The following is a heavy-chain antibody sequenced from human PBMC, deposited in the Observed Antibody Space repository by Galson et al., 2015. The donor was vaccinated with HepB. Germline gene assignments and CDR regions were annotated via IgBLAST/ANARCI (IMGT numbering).Heavy chain of an antibody. CDR3: AKVAILGATPHYFDY. J-gene: IGHJ4*02. V-gene: IGHV3-23*01. Sequence: SLRLSCAASGFTFTRYTMGWVRQAPGKGLKWVSSLSVNGDISYYEDSVKGRFTISRDNSKKMVYLQMNGLRAEDTAVYYWAKVAILGATPHYFDYLGQGTLVTVSS. CDR2: LSVNGDIS. CDR1: GFTFTRYT. D-gene: IGHD3-16*01.